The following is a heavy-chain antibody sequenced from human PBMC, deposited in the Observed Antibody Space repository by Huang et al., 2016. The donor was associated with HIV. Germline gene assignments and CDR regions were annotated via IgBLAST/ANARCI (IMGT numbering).Heavy chain of an antibody. CDR3: ATKTAAMDI. J-gene: IGHJ6*02. V-gene: IGHV3-7*01. D-gene: IGHD1-7*01. CDR1: TFTFGAYW. Sequence: VESGGRLVQPGGSLRLSCVGSTFTFGAYWMSWVRQSPGKGLEWVANIKQDESEKYYVESVKGRVNISRDNAKKVLFLEMNNVRVEDTATYYCATKTAAMDIWGQGTTVTVS. CDR2: IKQDESEK.